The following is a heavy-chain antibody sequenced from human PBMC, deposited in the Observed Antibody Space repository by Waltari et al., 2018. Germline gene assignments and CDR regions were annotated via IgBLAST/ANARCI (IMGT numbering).Heavy chain of an antibody. V-gene: IGHV4-39*07. CDR3: GILRYFDWLPYYYGMDV. J-gene: IGHJ6*02. CDR1: VGSISSSSYY. D-gene: IGHD3-9*01. CDR2: IYYSGST. Sequence: QLQLQESGPGLVKPSETLSLTCTVSVGSISSSSYYWGWIRTPPGKWLEWIGSIYYSGSTYYNPSLKSRVTISVDTSKNQFSLKLSSVTAADTAVYYCGILRYFDWLPYYYGMDVWGQGTTVTVSS.